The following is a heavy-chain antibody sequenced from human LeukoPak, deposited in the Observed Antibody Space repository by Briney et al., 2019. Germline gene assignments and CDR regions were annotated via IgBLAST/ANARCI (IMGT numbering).Heavy chain of an antibody. D-gene: IGHD2-2*01. V-gene: IGHV4-30-4*08. Sequence: PSQTLSLTYTVSGGSISSGDYYWSWIRQPPGKGLEWLGYIYYSGSTYYNPSLKSRVTISVDTSKNQFSLKLSSVTAADTAVYYCARDIYCSSTSCYPDAFDIWGQGTMVTVSS. CDR1: GGSISSGDYY. CDR3: ARDIYCSSTSCYPDAFDI. J-gene: IGHJ3*02. CDR2: IYYSGST.